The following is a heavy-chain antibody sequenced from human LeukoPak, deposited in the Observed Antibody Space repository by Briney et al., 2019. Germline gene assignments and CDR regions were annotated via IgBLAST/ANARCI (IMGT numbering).Heavy chain of an antibody. V-gene: IGHV3-21*01. Sequence: GGSLRLSCAASGFTFSSYSMTWVRQAPGKGLEWVSSISSSSSYIYYADSVKGRFTISRDNAKNSLYLQMNSLRAEDTAVYYCARGPTYYDFWSGSSDYWGQGTLVTVSS. CDR3: ARGPTYYDFWSGSSDY. CDR1: GFTFSSYS. D-gene: IGHD3-3*01. J-gene: IGHJ4*02. CDR2: ISSSSSYI.